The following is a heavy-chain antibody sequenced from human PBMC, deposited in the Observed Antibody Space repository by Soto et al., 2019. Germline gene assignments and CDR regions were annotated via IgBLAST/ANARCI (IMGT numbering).Heavy chain of an antibody. V-gene: IGHV1-69*02. CDR2: IIPILGIA. CDR1: GGTFSSYT. Sequence: ASVKVSCKASGGTFSSYTISWVRQAPGQGLEWMGRIIPILGIANYAQKFQGRVTITADKSTSTAYMELSSLRSEDTAVYYCARRYYDILTGPNYYYYGMDVWGQGTTVTVSS. J-gene: IGHJ6*02. D-gene: IGHD3-9*01. CDR3: ARRYYDILTGPNYYYYGMDV.